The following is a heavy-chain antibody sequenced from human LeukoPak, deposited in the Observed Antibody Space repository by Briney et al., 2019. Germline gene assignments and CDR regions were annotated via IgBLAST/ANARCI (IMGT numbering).Heavy chain of an antibody. Sequence: PSETLSLTCTVSGVSISSYYWSWIRQPPGKGLEWVGYIYYSGSTNYNPSLKNRVTISVDTSKNQFSLKLSSVTAADTAVYYCARLHVRGWFDPWGQGTLVTVSS. D-gene: IGHD2/OR15-2a*01. CDR2: IYYSGST. V-gene: IGHV4-59*01. CDR3: ARLHVRGWFDP. CDR1: GVSISSYY. J-gene: IGHJ5*02.